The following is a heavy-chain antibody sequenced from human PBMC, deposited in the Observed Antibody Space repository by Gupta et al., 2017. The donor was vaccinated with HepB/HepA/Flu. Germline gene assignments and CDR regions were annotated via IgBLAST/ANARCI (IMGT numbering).Heavy chain of an antibody. CDR3: AKNSTSSTADY. V-gene: IGHV3-23*01. J-gene: IGHJ4*02. D-gene: IGHD6-6*01. Sequence: EVQLLESGGGLVQPGGSLRLSCAASGFTFSSYAMSWVRQAPGKGREWVSAISGSGASTYYAVSVKGRFTISRDNSKNTLFLQMNSLRAEDTAVYYCAKNSTSSTADYWGQGTLVTVSS. CDR1: GFTFSSYA. CDR2: ISGSGAST.